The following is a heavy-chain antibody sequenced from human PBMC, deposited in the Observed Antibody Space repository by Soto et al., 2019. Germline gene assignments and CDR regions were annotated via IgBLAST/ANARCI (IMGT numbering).Heavy chain of an antibody. Sequence: QITLKESGPTLVKPTQTLTLTCTFSGFSLSTSGVGVGWIRQPPGKALECLALIYWYDEKRYSPSLKSRLTITKDTDKNQVVLTMTNMDPGDTATYYCAHSFYYYDSSGSPLHWFDPWGQGTLVTVSS. CDR3: AHSFYYYDSSGSPLHWFDP. J-gene: IGHJ5*02. V-gene: IGHV2-5*01. D-gene: IGHD3-22*01. CDR2: IYWYDEK. CDR1: GFSLSTSGVG.